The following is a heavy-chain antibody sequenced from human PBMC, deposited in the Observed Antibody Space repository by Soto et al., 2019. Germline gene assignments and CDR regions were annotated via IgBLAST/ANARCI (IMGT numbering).Heavy chain of an antibody. CDR1: GFTFSSYG. V-gene: IGHV3-23*01. CDR2: IPVIGERR. CDR3: AREGDRYGWVCFDS. D-gene: IGHD1-20*01. J-gene: IGHJ4*02. Sequence: EVQLLDSGGGLVQPGGSLRLSCAASGFTFSSYGMSWVRQAPGKGLEWVAGIPVIGERRYYADSVKGRFTIHRYNATNTLYLQMNRLRVEDAALYFCAREGDRYGWVCFDSWGQGTVVTVSS.